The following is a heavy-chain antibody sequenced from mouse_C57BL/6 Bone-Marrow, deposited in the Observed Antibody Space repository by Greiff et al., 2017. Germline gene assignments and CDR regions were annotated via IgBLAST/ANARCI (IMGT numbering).Heavy chain of an antibody. J-gene: IGHJ4*01. V-gene: IGHV1-4*01. CDR1: GYTFTSYT. Sequence: QVQLQQSGAELARPGASVKMSCKASGYTFTSYTMHWVKQRPGQGLEWIGYINPSSGYTKYNQKFKDKATLTADKSSSTDYMQLSSLTSEDSAVYNCARDTTVVANAMDYWGQGTSVNVSA. CDR3: ARDTTVVANAMDY. CDR2: INPSSGYT. D-gene: IGHD1-1*01.